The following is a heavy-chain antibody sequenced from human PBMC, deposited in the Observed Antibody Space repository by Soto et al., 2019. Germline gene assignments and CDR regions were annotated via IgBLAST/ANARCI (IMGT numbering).Heavy chain of an antibody. CDR2: ISSSGNTI. Sequence: QEQLVESGGGVVKPGGSLRLSCAASGFTFSDYYMSWIRQAPGKGLEWVADISSSGNTIHYADSVKGRFTISRDNAKNSLFLQMNSLRVEDTAVYYCARVTHYFDYWGQGTPVAVSS. CDR1: GFTFSDYY. J-gene: IGHJ4*02. V-gene: IGHV3-11*01. CDR3: ARVTHYFDY.